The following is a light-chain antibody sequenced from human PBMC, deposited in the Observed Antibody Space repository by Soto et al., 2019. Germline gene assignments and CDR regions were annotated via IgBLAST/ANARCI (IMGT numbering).Light chain of an antibody. Sequence: QSVLTQPPSVSGAPGQRVTISCTGRRSNIGAGYDVHWYQQLPGTAPKLLIYGNSNRPSGVPDRFSGSQSGASASLAITGLQADDEADYYCQSFDSRLSGSVFGTGTKVTVL. CDR3: QSFDSRLSGSV. J-gene: IGLJ1*01. CDR2: GNS. V-gene: IGLV1-40*01. CDR1: RSNIGAGYD.